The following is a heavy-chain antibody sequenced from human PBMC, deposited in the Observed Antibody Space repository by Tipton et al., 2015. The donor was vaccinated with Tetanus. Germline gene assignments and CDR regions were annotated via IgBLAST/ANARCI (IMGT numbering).Heavy chain of an antibody. V-gene: IGHV4-39*01. J-gene: IGHJ3*01. CDR3: ARPSTTVTPRAFDV. CDR1: GGSISGSSYY. D-gene: IGHD4-17*01. CDR2: IYYSGST. Sequence: TLSLTCSVSGGSISGSSYYWSWIRQPPGKALEWIGSIYYSGSTFYHPSLQSRVTISVDTSKNRFSLKLTSVTAADAAVYYCARPSTTVTPRAFDVWGQGTMVTVSS.